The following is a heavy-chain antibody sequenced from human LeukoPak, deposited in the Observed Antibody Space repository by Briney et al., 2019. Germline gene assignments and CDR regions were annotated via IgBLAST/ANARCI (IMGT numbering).Heavy chain of an antibody. J-gene: IGHJ4*02. D-gene: IGHD3-22*01. CDR2: IYYDGNYK. CDR1: GFRFSNYG. V-gene: IGHV3-30*02. CDR3: ARGSVVVIAPFHY. Sequence: PGGSLRLSCAASGFRFSNYGMHWVRQAPGKGLEWVALIYYDGNYKYSSDSVKGRFTISRDNSKNTLYLQMNSLRAEDTAVYYCARGSVVVIAPFHYWGQGTLVTVSS.